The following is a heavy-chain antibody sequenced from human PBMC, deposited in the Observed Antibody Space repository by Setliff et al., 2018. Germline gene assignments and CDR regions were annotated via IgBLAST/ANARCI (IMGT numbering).Heavy chain of an antibody. V-gene: IGHV4-61*09. CDR3: ARFIAVSGLDY. Sequence: PSETLSLTCTVSGGSISSGNYYWSWVRQSADRGLEWIGQIFSKGSTNTNPSLMSRVTISLDASKNQFSLRLASVTAADTAIYYCARFIAVSGLDYWGQGARVTVSS. CDR1: GGSISSGNYY. CDR2: IFSKGST. J-gene: IGHJ4*02. D-gene: IGHD2-15*01.